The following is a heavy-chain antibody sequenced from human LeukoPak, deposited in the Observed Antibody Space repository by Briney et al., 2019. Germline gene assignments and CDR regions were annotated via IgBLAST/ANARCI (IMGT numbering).Heavy chain of an antibody. J-gene: IGHJ6*03. V-gene: IGHV1-8*03. CDR2: MNPNSGNT. Sequence: ASVKVSCKASGYTFTSYDINWVRQATGQGLEWMGWMNPNSGNTGYAQNFQGRVTITRNTSISTAYMELSSLRSEDTAVYYCAREAYDFWSGYLHYMDVWGKGTTVTVSS. D-gene: IGHD3-3*01. CDR1: GYTFTSYD. CDR3: AREAYDFWSGYLHYMDV.